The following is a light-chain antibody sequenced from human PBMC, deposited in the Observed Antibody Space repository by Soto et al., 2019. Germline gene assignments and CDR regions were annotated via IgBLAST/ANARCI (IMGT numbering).Light chain of an antibody. CDR2: EVS. V-gene: IGLV2-23*02. CDR1: NSDVGSYNL. CDR3: CSYAGSSTYV. Sequence: QSVLTQPASVSGSPGQSITISCTVTNSDVGSYNLVSWYQQHPGKAPKLMIYEVSKRPSGVSNRFSGSKSGNTASLTISGLQAEDEADYYCCSYAGSSTYVFGTGNKVTVL. J-gene: IGLJ1*01.